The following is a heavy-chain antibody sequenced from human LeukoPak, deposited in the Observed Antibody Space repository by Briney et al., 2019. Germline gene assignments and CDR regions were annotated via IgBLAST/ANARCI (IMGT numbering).Heavy chain of an antibody. V-gene: IGHV3-30*18. CDR3: AKDRRSLLRFDY. CDR1: GFTFSSYG. J-gene: IGHJ4*02. CDR2: ISYDGSNK. D-gene: IGHD2-15*01. Sequence: GGSLRLSCAASGFTFSSYGMHWVRQAPGKGLEWVAVISYDGSNKYYADSVKGRFTISRDNSKNTLYLQMNSLRAEDTAVYYCAKDRRSLLRFDYWGQGTLVTVSS.